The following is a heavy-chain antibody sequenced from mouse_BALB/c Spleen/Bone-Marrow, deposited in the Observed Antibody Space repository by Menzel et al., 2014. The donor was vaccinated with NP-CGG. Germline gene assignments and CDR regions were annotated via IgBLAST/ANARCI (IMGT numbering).Heavy chain of an antibody. J-gene: IGHJ4*01. CDR1: GYTFTTYW. V-gene: IGHV1-7*01. CDR3: ARSTGAMDY. CDR2: INPTTGYT. D-gene: IGHD3-2*01. Sequence: VQLQQPGAELAKPGASVKMSCKASGYTFTTYWMHWVKQRPGQGLEWIGFINPTTGYTECNQNFKDKASLTADKSSSTAYMQLSSLTSEDSAVYYCARSTGAMDYWGQGTSVTVSS.